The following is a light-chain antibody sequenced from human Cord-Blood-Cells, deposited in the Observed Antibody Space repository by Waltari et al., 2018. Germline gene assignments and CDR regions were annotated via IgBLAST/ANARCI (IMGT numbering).Light chain of an antibody. J-gene: IGKJ1*01. V-gene: IGKV1-5*01. Sequence: DIQMTQSPSTLSASVGDRVTITCRASQSISSWLAWYQQKPAKAPKLLIYDASSMESGVRSRCSGSGSGTEFTLTISRLQPDDFATYYCRQYNSYWTFGQGTKVEIK. CDR2: DAS. CDR1: QSISSW. CDR3: RQYNSYWT.